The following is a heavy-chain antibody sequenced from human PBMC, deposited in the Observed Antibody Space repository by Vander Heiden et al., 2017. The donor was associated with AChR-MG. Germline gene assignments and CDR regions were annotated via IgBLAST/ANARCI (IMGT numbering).Heavy chain of an antibody. CDR3: ARVGGYYDSSGSHDAFDI. CDR2: ISYDGSNK. D-gene: IGHD3-22*01. Sequence: QVQLVESGGGVVQPGRSLRLSCAASGFTFSSYAMHWVRQAPGKGLEWVAVISYDGSNKYYADSVKGRFTISRDNSKNTLYLQMNSLRAEDTAVYYCARVGGYYDSSGSHDAFDIWGQGTMVTVSS. V-gene: IGHV3-30-3*01. CDR1: GFTFSSYA. J-gene: IGHJ3*02.